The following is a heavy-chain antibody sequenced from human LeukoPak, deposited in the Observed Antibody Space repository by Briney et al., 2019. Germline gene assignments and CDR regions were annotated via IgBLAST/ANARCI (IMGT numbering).Heavy chain of an antibody. D-gene: IGHD3-22*01. J-gene: IGHJ3*02. V-gene: IGHV1-3*03. CDR2: INAGNGNT. CDR1: GYTFTSYA. CDR3: ARSAGIFGSGYGAFDI. Sequence: GASVKVSCKASGYTFTSYAMHWVRQAPGQRLEWMGWINAGNGNTKYSQEFQGRVTITRDTSASTAYMELSSLRSEDMAVYYCARSAGIFGSGYGAFDIWGQGTMVTVSS.